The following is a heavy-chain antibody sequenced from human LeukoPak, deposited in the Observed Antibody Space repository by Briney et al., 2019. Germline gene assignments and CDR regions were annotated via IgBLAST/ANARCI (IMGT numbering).Heavy chain of an antibody. CDR2: ISYHGNSE. CDR3: ARARGQWLVPSLDY. Sequence: GGSLRLSYAASGFTFSSYAMHWVRQAPGKGLEWVAVISYHGNSEYYADSVKGRFIISRDNSKNTLYLQMNSLRVEDTAVYYCARARGQWLVPSLDYWGQGTLVTVSS. V-gene: IGHV3-30-3*01. D-gene: IGHD6-19*01. CDR1: GFTFSSYA. J-gene: IGHJ4*02.